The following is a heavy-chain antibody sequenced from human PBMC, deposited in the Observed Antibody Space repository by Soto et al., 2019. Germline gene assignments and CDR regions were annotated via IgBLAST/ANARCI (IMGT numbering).Heavy chain of an antibody. CDR2: ISGSGTST. V-gene: IGHV3-23*01. CDR3: AVGFNAVVPAALRHHGGISAFDD. Sequence: EVQLLESGGGLVQPGGSLRLSCAVSGFTFSSYAMSWVRQAPGKVLEWASAISGSGTSTYQVDSVKGRFTTSRDNSKNTVYLQMNSLRGDGTAVYYCAVGFNAVVPAALRHHGGISAFDDRGQEALVNVSS. CDR1: GFTFSSYA. J-gene: IGHJ4*02. D-gene: IGHD2-2*01.